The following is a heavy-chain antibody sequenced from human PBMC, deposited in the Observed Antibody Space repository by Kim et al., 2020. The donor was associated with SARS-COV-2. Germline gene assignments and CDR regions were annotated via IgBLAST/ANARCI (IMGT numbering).Heavy chain of an antibody. J-gene: IGHJ5*02. Sequence: ASVKVSCKPSGYTFTTYTIHWLRQAPGQRLEWMGWISAAKGNTKYSQKFQGRVTLTRDTSASTSYMELSSLRSEDTAVFYCARGTTAGWFDLWGQGTLVT. CDR2: ISAAKGNT. CDR1: GYTFTTYT. V-gene: IGHV1-3*01. D-gene: IGHD1-1*01. CDR3: ARGTTAGWFDL.